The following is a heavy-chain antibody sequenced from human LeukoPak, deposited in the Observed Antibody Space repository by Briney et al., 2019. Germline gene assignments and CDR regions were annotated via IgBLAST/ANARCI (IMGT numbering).Heavy chain of an antibody. CDR3: ARGGRGYSYGLLSRYYMDV. CDR2: IYHSGST. CDR1: GYSISSGYY. J-gene: IGHJ6*03. V-gene: IGHV4-38-2*02. D-gene: IGHD5-18*01. Sequence: ETLSLTCTVSGYSISSGYYWGWIRQPPGKGLEWIGSIYHSGSTYYNPSLKSRVTISVDTSKNQFSLKLSSVTAADTAVYYCARGGRGYSYGLLSRYYMDVWGKGTTVTVSS.